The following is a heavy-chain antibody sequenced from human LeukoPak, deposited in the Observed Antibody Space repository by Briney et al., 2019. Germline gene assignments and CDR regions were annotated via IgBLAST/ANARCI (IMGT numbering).Heavy chain of an antibody. CDR2: ISYDGSNK. V-gene: IGHV3-30*03. J-gene: IGHJ4*02. CDR1: GFTFSSYS. CDR3: ARDPAASRGGYFDY. D-gene: IGHD6-13*01. Sequence: GGSLRLSCAASGFTFSSYSMNWVRQAPGKGLEWVAVISYDGSNKYYADSVKGRFTISRDNSKNTLYLQMNSLRAEDTAVYYCARDPAASRGGYFDYWGQGTLVTVSS.